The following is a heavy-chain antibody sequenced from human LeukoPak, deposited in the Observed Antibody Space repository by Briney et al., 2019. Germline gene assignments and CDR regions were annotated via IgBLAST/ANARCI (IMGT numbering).Heavy chain of an antibody. CDR1: GYTFTSYY. CDR3: ARVLGTSYFGY. CDR2: INPSGGST. Sequence: ASVKVSCKASGYTFTSYYMHWVRRAPGQGLEWMGIINPSGGSTSYAQKLQGRVTMTRDTSTSTVYMELSSLRSEDTAVYYCARVLGTSYFGYWGQGTLVTVSS. V-gene: IGHV1-46*03. J-gene: IGHJ4*02. D-gene: IGHD7-27*01.